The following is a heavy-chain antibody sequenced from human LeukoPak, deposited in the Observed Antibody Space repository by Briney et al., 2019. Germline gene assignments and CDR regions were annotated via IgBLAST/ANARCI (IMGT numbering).Heavy chain of an antibody. Sequence: MSSETLSLTCAVYGGSLSGYYWSWIRQPPGKGLEWIGEINHSGSTNYNPSLKSRVTISVDTSKNQFSLKLSSVTAADTAVYYCARVFGWFGEPCMDVWGKGATVTVSS. D-gene: IGHD3-10*01. CDR3: ARVFGWFGEPCMDV. CDR1: GGSLSGYY. CDR2: INHSGST. J-gene: IGHJ6*04. V-gene: IGHV4-34*01.